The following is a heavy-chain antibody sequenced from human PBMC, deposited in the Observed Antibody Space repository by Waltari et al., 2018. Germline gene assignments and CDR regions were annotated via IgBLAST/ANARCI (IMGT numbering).Heavy chain of an antibody. CDR2: IYYSGNT. CDR1: GDSISSSHSY. J-gene: IGHJ4*02. V-gene: IGHV4-39*07. Sequence: QLQESGPGLMKTSETLSLTSTVPGDSISSSHSYCAWISQPPGTGPEWIGSIYYSGNTNYNPSLKSRATVAVDTSKNQFSLNLISVTAADTAVYFCARDFTVRYFDWLSQGDLYYFDNWGQGTLVTVSP. CDR3: ARDFTVRYFDWLSQGDLYYFDN. D-gene: IGHD3-9*01.